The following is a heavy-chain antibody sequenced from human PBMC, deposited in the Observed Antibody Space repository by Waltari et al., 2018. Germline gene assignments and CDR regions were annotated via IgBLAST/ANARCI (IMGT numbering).Heavy chain of an antibody. CDR3: ARENQAGGYYYMDV. Sequence: QVQLVQSGAEVKKPGSSVKVSCKASGGTFSSYAISWVRQAPGQGLEWMGGIIPIFGTATDSQKFQGRVTITADESTSTAYMELSSLGSEDTAVYYCARENQAGGYYYMDVWGKGTTVTVSS. J-gene: IGHJ6*03. D-gene: IGHD3-10*01. V-gene: IGHV1-69*13. CDR1: GGTFSSYA. CDR2: IIPIFGTA.